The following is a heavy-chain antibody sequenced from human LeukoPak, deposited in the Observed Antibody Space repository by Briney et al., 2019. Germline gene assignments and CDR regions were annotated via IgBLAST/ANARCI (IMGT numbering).Heavy chain of an antibody. Sequence: GRSLRLSCAASGFTFSSYAMHWVRQAPGKGLEWVAVISYDGSNKYYADSVKGRFTISRDNSKNTLYLQMNSLRAEDTAVYYRARERWSTYYFDYWGQGTLVTVSS. J-gene: IGHJ4*02. D-gene: IGHD2-15*01. CDR2: ISYDGSNK. V-gene: IGHV3-30*04. CDR1: GFTFSSYA. CDR3: ARERWSTYYFDY.